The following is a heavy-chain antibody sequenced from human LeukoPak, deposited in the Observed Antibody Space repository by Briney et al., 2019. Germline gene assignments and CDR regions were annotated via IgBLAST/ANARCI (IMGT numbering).Heavy chain of an antibody. D-gene: IGHD2-2*01. V-gene: IGHV1-2*02. J-gene: IGHJ5*02. Sequence: ASVKVSCKASGYTFTSYGISWVRQAPGQGLEWMGWINPNSGGTNYAQKFQGRVTMTRDTSISTAYMELSRLRSDDTAVYYCARGDYCSSTSCSQDYNWFDPWGQGTLVTVSS. CDR3: ARGDYCSSTSCSQDYNWFDP. CDR1: GYTFTSYG. CDR2: INPNSGGT.